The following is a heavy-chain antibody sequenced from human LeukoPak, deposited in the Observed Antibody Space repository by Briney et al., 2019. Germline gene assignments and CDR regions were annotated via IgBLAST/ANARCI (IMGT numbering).Heavy chain of an antibody. J-gene: IGHJ3*02. Sequence: SQTLSLTCTVSGGSISSGSYYWSWIRQPAGKGLEWIGRIYTSGSTNYNPSLKSRVTISPDTSKNQFSLKLSSVTAADTAVYYCARVKMTAAGDAFDIWGQGTMVTVSS. CDR1: GGSISSGSYY. CDR2: IYTSGST. CDR3: ARVKMTAAGDAFDI. D-gene: IGHD6-13*01. V-gene: IGHV4-61*02.